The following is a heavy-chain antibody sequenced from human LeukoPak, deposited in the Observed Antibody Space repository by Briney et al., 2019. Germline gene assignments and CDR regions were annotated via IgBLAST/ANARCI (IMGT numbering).Heavy chain of an antibody. D-gene: IGHD3-22*01. CDR2: IYTSGST. J-gene: IGHJ5*02. V-gene: IGHV4-4*07. CDR1: GGSISSYY. CDR3: ATEVAATNYDSSGYYL. Sequence: PSETLSLTCTVSGGSISSYYWSWIRQPAGKGLEWIGRIYTSGSTNYNPSLKSRVTISVDTSKNQFSLKLSSVTAADAAVYYCATEVAATNYDSSGYYLWGQGTLVTVSS.